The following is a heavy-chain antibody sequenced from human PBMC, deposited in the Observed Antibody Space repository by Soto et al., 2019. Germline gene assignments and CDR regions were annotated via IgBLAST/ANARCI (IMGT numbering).Heavy chain of an antibody. D-gene: IGHD5-12*01. CDR1: DGSISSRSYY. J-gene: IGHJ4*02. Sequence: LETLSLTCVVSDGSISSRSYYWGWIRQPPGKGLEWIGSIYYSGSTYYNPSLESRVTISIDRSKNQFSLKLTSVTAADTAVYYCAREGSFTLAIRPPFDYWGLGSLVTVSS. CDR3: AREGSFTLAIRPPFDY. V-gene: IGHV4-39*02. CDR2: IYYSGST.